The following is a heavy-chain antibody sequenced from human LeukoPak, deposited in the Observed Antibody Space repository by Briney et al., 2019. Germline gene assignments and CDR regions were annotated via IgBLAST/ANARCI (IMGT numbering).Heavy chain of an antibody. CDR1: GGTFSSYA. CDR2: IIPIFGTA. Sequence: SVKVSCKASGGTFSSYAISWVRQAPGQGLEWMGGIIPIFGTANYAQKFQGRVTITTDESTSTAYMELSSLRSEDTAVYYCARESMVRGVANYYYYMDVWGKGTTVTVSS. V-gene: IGHV1-69*05. D-gene: IGHD3-10*01. CDR3: ARESMVRGVANYYYYMDV. J-gene: IGHJ6*03.